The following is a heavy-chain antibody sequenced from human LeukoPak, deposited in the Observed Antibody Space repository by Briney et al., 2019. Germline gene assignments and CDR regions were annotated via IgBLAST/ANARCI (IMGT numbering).Heavy chain of an antibody. D-gene: IGHD6-19*01. J-gene: IGHJ6*03. CDR2: IIPIFGTA. Sequence: ASVKVSCKASGGTFSSYAISWVRQAPGQGLEWMGGIIPIFGTANYAQKFQGRVMITTDESTGTAFMELSGLRSVDTAVYYCARVRGGIEVAGIRHYYYYMDVWGEGTTVTVSS. V-gene: IGHV1-69*05. CDR1: GGTFSSYA. CDR3: ARVRGGIEVAGIRHYYYYMDV.